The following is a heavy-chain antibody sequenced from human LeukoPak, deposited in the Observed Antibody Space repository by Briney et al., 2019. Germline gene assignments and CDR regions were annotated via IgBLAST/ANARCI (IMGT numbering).Heavy chain of an antibody. Sequence: GGSLRLSCAASGFTFSNYAMSWVRQAPGKGLEWVSAISGGGFGTYYADSVKGRFTISRDNSKNTLYLQMNSLRAEDTAVYYCARDKGPYYFDQWGQGTLLTVSS. CDR2: ISGGGFGT. V-gene: IGHV3-23*01. CDR3: ARDKGPYYFDQ. CDR1: GFTFSNYA. J-gene: IGHJ4*02.